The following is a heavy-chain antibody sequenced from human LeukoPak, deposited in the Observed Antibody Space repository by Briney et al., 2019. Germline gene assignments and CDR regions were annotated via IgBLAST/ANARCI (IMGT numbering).Heavy chain of an antibody. D-gene: IGHD3-22*01. Sequence: ASVTVSFKASGYTFTGYYMHWVRQAPGQGLEWMGWINLNSGGTNYAQQFQGRVTMTRDTSISTAYMELSRLRSDDTAVYYCARGPPTYYYDSSGYHSDYWGQGTLVTVSS. V-gene: IGHV1-2*02. CDR2: INLNSGGT. CDR3: ARGPPTYYYDSSGYHSDY. CDR1: GYTFTGYY. J-gene: IGHJ4*02.